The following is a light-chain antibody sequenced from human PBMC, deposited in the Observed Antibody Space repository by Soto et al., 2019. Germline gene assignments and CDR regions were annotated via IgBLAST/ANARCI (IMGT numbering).Light chain of an antibody. CDR1: SRDIGHAGR. CDR3: TSTSTKYFVIL. J-gene: IGLJ2*01. Sequence: QSALTQPPSVSGSPGQSVTISCTGTSRDIGHAGRVSWYQQSPGTAPKLMIYEVNNQPSGVPYRFSGSKSGNTASLTISGLQPEDEADYYCTSTSTKYFVILFGGGTKLTVL. V-gene: IGLV2-18*02. CDR2: EVN.